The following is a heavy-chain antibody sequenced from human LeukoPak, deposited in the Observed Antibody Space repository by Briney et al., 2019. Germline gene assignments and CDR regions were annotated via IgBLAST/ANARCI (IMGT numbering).Heavy chain of an antibody. CDR3: ARRGRGTYYYDSSGYYFSY. J-gene: IGHJ4*02. D-gene: IGHD3-22*01. CDR1: GVSISSVYY. Sequence: PSETLSLTCTVSGVSISSVYYWGWVRQASGKGLEWIGSIDRSGSTNYNPSLKSRVTISVDKSKNQFSLKLSSVTAADTAVYYCARRGRGTYYYDSSGYYFSYWGQGTLVTVSS. V-gene: IGHV4-38-2*02. CDR2: IDRSGST.